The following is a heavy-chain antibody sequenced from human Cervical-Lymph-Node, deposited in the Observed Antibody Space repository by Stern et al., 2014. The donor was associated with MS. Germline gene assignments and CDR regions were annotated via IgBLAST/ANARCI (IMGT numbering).Heavy chain of an antibody. V-gene: IGHV1-46*01. CDR2: INPSGGST. D-gene: IGHD2-15*01. Sequence: VKLVESGAEVKKPGASVKVSCKASGYTFTSYYMHWVRQAPGKGLEWMGIINPSGGSTSYAQKFQGRVTMTRDTSTSTVYMELSSLRSEDTAVYYCARDQYCSGGSCSLDYWGQGTLVTVSS. CDR1: GYTFTSYY. J-gene: IGHJ4*02. CDR3: ARDQYCSGGSCSLDY.